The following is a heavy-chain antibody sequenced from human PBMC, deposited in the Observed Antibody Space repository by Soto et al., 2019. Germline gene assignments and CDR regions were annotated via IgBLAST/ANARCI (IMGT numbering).Heavy chain of an antibody. D-gene: IGHD3-10*01. V-gene: IGHV1-58*02. CDR2: IVVGSGDT. CDR1: GFTFSNSA. J-gene: IGHJ6*02. Sequence: SVKVSCKASGFTFSNSAMQWMRQARGQRPEWMGWIVVGSGDTNYAQKLQEKVTITRDVSTSTAYMELSSLRSEDTAVYYCAADRMVRGFMVPYYYYGMDVWGQGTTVTVSS. CDR3: AADRMVRGFMVPYYYYGMDV.